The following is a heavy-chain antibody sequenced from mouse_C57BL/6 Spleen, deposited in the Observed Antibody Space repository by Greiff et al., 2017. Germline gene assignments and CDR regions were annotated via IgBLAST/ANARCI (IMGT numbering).Heavy chain of an antibody. CDR2: ISSGGDYI. J-gene: IGHJ4*01. CDR1: GFTFSSYA. V-gene: IGHV5-9-1*02. CDR3: TRERGTGSYYAMDY. D-gene: IGHD4-1*01. Sequence: EVKVEESGEGLVKPGGSLKLSCAASGFTFSSYAMSWVRQTPEKRLEWVAYISSGGDYIYYADTVKGRFTISRDNARNTLYLQMSSLKSEDTAMYYCTRERGTGSYYAMDYWGQGTSVTVSS.